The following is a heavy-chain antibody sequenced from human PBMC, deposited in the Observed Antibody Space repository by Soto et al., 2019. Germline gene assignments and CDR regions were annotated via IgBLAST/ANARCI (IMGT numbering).Heavy chain of an antibody. V-gene: IGHV4-30-2*01. CDR2: IYNIGST. Sequence: QLQLQESGSGLVKPSQTLSLTCAVSGGYISGGYYSWSWLRQPPGKGLEWIGFIYNIGSTYYNWSRKSLVTVSVDRSKNHCFLNLTSVIAADMGVYYCATYRKFFQIWGQGTKVTVSS. J-gene: IGHJ3*02. CDR3: ATYRKFFQI. CDR1: GGYISGGYYS.